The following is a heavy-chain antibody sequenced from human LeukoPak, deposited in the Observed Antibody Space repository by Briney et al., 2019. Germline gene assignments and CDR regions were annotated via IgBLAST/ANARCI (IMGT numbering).Heavy chain of an antibody. J-gene: IGHJ4*02. D-gene: IGHD1-1*01. CDR2: INHSGST. V-gene: IGHV4-34*01. CDR1: GGSFSRYY. CDR3: ARGGPDQELDY. Sequence: SETLSLPCAVHGGSFSRYYWGWIRPPPGKGLEWIGEINHSGSTNYNPSLKSRVTISVDTSKNQFSLKLSSVTGADTAVYYCARGGPDQELDYWGQGTLVTVSS.